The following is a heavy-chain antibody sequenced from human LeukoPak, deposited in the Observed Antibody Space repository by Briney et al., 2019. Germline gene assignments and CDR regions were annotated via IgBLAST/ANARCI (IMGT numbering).Heavy chain of an antibody. CDR1: GVSIYSHY. CDR2: IYYRGST. CDR3: ARHNNLGLRGNWFDP. J-gene: IGHJ5*02. Sequence: PPETLCLTCNVSGVSIYSHYWSWIRQPPGKGLEGSGYIYYRGSTNYNPSLKSRVTISLDTSKNQFSLRLTSVTAADTAIYYCARHNNLGLRGNWFDPGGQGTLVSLPS. D-gene: IGHD3-16*01. V-gene: IGHV4-59*08.